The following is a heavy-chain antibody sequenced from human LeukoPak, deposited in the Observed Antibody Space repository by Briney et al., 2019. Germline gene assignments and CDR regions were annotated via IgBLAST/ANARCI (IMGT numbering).Heavy chain of an antibody. CDR1: GFTFSSYA. CDR2: ISGSGGTT. CDR3: AKEARSSSDY. D-gene: IGHD6-6*01. Sequence: GGSQRLSCAASGFTFSSYAMSWVRQAPGKGLEWVSAISGSGGTTYYGDSVKGRFTISRDNSKKTLYLQMNSPRAEDTAVYYCAKEARSSSDYWGQGTLVTVSS. J-gene: IGHJ4*02. V-gene: IGHV3-23*01.